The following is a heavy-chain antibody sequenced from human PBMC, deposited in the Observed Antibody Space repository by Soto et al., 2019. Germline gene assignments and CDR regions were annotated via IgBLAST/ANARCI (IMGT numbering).Heavy chain of an antibody. Sequence: GASVKVSCKASGYTFTGYYMHWVRQAPGQGLEWMGWINPNSGGTNYAQKFQGRVTMTRDTSISTAYMELSRLRPDDTAVYYCAREGSSCSGGSCYFDYWGQGTLVTVSS. CDR3: AREGSSCSGGSCYFDY. D-gene: IGHD2-15*01. CDR2: INPNSGGT. V-gene: IGHV1-2*02. CDR1: GYTFTGYY. J-gene: IGHJ4*02.